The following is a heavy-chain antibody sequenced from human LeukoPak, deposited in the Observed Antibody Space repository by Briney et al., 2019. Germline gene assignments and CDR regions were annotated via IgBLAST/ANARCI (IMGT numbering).Heavy chain of an antibody. D-gene: IGHD5-18*01. CDR1: GYTFSSYY. Sequence: WASVKVSCKASGYTFSSYYIHWVRQAPGQGLEWMGIINPICGITNYAQKFQGRVTITRDKSTSTVYMELSSLRSEDTAVYYCARERHGEVDFVDTGRGREFDYWGQGTLVTVSS. J-gene: IGHJ4*02. CDR2: INPICGIT. V-gene: IGHV1-46*01. CDR3: ARERHGEVDFVDTGRGREFDY.